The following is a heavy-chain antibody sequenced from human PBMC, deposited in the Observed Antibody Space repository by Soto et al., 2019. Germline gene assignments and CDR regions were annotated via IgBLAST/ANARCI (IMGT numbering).Heavy chain of an antibody. J-gene: IGHJ4*02. Sequence: GGSLRLSCAASGLTFSSYSMSWVRQAPWKGLEWVSAISGSGVRTYYGDSVKGRFTISRDNSKNTLYLQMISLRAEDTAVYYWAKNPSFDYWGQGTLVTVSS. CDR3: AKNPSFDY. V-gene: IGHV3-23*01. CDR2: ISGSGVRT. CDR1: GLTFSSYS.